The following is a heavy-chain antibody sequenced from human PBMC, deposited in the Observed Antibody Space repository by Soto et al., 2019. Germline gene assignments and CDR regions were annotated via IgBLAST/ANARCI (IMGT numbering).Heavy chain of an antibody. CDR3: ARDDSFAFDI. CDR2: IRGTT. J-gene: IGHJ3*02. D-gene: IGHD2-21*01. CDR1: GFTFTSYS. V-gene: IGHV3-48*01. Sequence: GGSLRLSFAASGFTFTSYSMNWVRQAPGKGLEWVSYIRGTTHYADSVKGRFTISRDNARSSLYLQMNSLRADDTAVYYCARDDSFAFDIWGQGTMVTVSS.